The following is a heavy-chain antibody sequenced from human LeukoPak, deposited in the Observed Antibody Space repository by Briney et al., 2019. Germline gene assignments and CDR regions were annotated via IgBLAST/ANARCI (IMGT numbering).Heavy chain of an antibody. J-gene: IGHJ3*01. V-gene: IGHV3-30*03. CDR3: ARDSVDCRGCAFDL. D-gene: IGHD3-10*01. CDR1: GLTVSSNC. Sequence: GGSLRLSCAASGLTVSSNCMSWVRQAPGNGLEWVAVISYDGSNKYYADSVKGRFTISRDNSKKSLYLQMDSLRGEDTALYYCARDSVDCRGCAFDLWGQGTMVTVSS. CDR2: ISYDGSNK.